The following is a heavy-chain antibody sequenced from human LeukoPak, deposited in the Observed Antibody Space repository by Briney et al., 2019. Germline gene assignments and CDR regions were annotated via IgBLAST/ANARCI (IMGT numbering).Heavy chain of an antibody. CDR2: IFPGDSDT. V-gene: IGHV5-51*01. CDR1: GYSFNSYW. D-gene: IGHD3-3*01. CDR3: ARLEYDFQTGGSDY. Sequence: GESLKISCQGSGYSFNSYWIVWVRQMPGKGLEWMGVIFPGDSDTRYSPSFQGQVTISADKSISTAYLQWSSLKASDTAMYYCARLEYDFQTGGSDYLGQGTLVTVSS. J-gene: IGHJ4*02.